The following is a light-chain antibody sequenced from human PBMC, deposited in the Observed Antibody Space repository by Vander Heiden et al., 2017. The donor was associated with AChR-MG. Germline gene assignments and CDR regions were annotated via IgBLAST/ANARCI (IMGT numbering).Light chain of an antibody. V-gene: IGLV9-49*01. CDR2: VGTGGIVG. J-gene: IGLJ3*02. CDR1: SGYSNLK. Sequence: HPLLTLPPSPSACLRASATLTSTLGSGYSNLKVDWYQQRPGKGPRFVMRVGTGGIVGPKRDGIPDRFSGFGSGQNRYLTIKNIQEEDESDYPCGADLGSGSNFVLWVFGGGTKLTVL. CDR3: GADLGSGSNFVLWV.